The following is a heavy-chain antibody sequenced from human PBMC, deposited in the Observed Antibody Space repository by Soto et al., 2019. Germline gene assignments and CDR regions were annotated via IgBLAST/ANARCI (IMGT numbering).Heavy chain of an antibody. CDR3: ARFNRTPYGMDV. Sequence: QVQLLQSGAEVKNPGASLKVSCKASGYTFTGHYIQWVRQAPGQGLEWMGWINPISGDTNCAPKFRGIVTMTRDTSITTSYVDLSRLMSGDTAVYYWARFNRTPYGMDVWGQGTMVIVSS. J-gene: IGHJ6*02. D-gene: IGHD2-2*01. CDR2: INPISGDT. CDR1: GYTFTGHY. V-gene: IGHV1-2*02.